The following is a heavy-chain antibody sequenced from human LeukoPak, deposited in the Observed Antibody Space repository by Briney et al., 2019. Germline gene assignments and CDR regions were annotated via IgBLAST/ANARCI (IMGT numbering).Heavy chain of an antibody. V-gene: IGHV4-4*02. J-gene: IGHJ4*02. CDR1: GGSISSSNW. CDR3: AREGPYCSGGSCYGY. D-gene: IGHD2-15*01. Sequence: SETLSLTCAVSGGSISSSNWWSWVRQPPGKGLEWIGEIYHSGSTNYNPSLKSRVTISVDKSKNQFSLKLSSVTAADTAVYYCAREGPYCSGGSCYGYWGQGTLVTVSS. CDR2: IYHSGST.